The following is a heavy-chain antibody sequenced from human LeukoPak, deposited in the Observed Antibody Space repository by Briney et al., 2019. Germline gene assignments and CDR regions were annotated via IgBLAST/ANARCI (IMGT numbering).Heavy chain of an antibody. D-gene: IGHD6-19*01. Sequence: SETLSLTCTVSGGSISSSSYYWSWIRQPPGKGLEWIGEINHSGSTNYNPSLKSRVTISVDTSKNQFSLKLSSVTAADTAVYYCARLEQWLNYYFDYWGQGTLVTVSS. J-gene: IGHJ4*02. V-gene: IGHV4-39*07. CDR3: ARLEQWLNYYFDY. CDR2: INHSGST. CDR1: GGSISSSSYY.